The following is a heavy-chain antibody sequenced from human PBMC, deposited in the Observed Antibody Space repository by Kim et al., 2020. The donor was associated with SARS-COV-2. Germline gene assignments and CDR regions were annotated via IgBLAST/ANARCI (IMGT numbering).Heavy chain of an antibody. J-gene: IGHJ4*02. CDR3: TKRDFSDSSTFSPFFDA. CDR1: GFTFYNYA. CDR2: MTGDGTEI. D-gene: IGHD3-22*01. V-gene: IGHV3-23*01. Sequence: GGSLRLSCAASGFTFYNYAMNWVRQAPGKGLEWVSGMTGDGTEIYYADSVKGRFTISRDNSRNTLYLQMNSLTAEDTALYYCTKRDFSDSSTFSPFFDAWGQGTRVTVSS.